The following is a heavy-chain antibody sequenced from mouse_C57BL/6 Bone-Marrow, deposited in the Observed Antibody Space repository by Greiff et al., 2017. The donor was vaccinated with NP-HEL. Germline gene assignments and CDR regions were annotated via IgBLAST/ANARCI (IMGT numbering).Heavy chain of an antibody. Sequence: VQLVESGPGLVAPSQSLSITCTVSGFSLTSYAISWVRQPPGKGLEWLGVIWTGGGTNYNSALKSRLSISKDNSKSQVFLKMNSLQTDDTARYYCARNLYGSSRYYFDYWGQGTTLTVSS. V-gene: IGHV2-9-1*01. CDR2: IWTGGGT. J-gene: IGHJ2*01. CDR1: GFSLTSYA. CDR3: ARNLYGSSRYYFDY. D-gene: IGHD1-1*01.